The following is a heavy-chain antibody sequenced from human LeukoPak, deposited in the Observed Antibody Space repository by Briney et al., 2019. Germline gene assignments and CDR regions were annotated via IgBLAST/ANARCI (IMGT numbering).Heavy chain of an antibody. J-gene: IGHJ4*02. CDR1: GGSISSGSYY. Sequence: SQTLSLTCTVSGGSISSGSYYWRWIRQPAGKGLEWIGRIYTSGSTNYNPSLKSRVTISVDTSKNQFSLKLSSVTAADTAAYYCARGYYDFWSGYPSFDYWGQGTLVTVSS. D-gene: IGHD3-3*01. CDR2: IYTSGST. V-gene: IGHV4-61*02. CDR3: ARGYYDFWSGYPSFDY.